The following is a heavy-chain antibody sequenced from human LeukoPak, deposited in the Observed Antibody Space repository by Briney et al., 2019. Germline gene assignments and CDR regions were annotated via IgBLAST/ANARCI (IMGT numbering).Heavy chain of an antibody. CDR2: ISSSGSTI. D-gene: IGHD3-22*01. J-gene: IGHJ4*02. V-gene: IGHV3-48*03. Sequence: GGSLRLSCAASGFTFSSYEMNWVRQAPGKGLEWVSYISSSGSTIYYADSVKGRFTISRENAKNSLYLQMSSLRAEDTAVYYCARDLYRIVVVPHYFDYWGQGTLVTVYS. CDR1: GFTFSSYE. CDR3: ARDLYRIVVVPHYFDY.